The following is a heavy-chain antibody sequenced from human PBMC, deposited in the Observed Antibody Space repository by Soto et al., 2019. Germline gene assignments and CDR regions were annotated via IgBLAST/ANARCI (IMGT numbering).Heavy chain of an antibody. D-gene: IGHD3-22*01. CDR1: GFTFSSYA. V-gene: IGHV3-23*01. CDR3: GQGSSGYADQYRIGN. J-gene: IGHJ4*02. Sequence: EVLLLESGGGLVQPGGSLRLSCAASGFTFSSYAMSWVRQAPGKGLEWVSVISGSGGSTYYADSVKGRFTITKDNSKSALFRQMSSLCAEATAVSYCGQGSSGYADQYRIGNWGQGSLVTVCS. CDR2: ISGSGGST.